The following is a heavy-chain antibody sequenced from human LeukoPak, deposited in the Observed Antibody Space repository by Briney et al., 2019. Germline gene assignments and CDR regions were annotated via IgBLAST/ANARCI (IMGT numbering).Heavy chain of an antibody. D-gene: IGHD6-19*01. CDR1: GGSISSSSYY. Sequence: PSETLSLTCTVSGGSISSSSYYWRWIRQLPGKGLEWIGSIYYSGSTYYNPSLKSRVTISVDTSKNQFSLKLSSVTAADTAVYYCASRGVLAVAGGDYWGQGTLVTVSS. V-gene: IGHV4-39*01. CDR2: IYYSGST. CDR3: ASRGVLAVAGGDY. J-gene: IGHJ4*02.